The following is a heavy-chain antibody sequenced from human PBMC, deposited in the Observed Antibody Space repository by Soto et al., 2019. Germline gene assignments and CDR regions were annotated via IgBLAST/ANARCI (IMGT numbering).Heavy chain of an antibody. J-gene: IGHJ4*02. CDR3: ARGKSGYYPYFDN. CDR1: GDFISSYY. D-gene: IGHD3-22*01. V-gene: IGHV4-59*01. Sequence: SETLSLTCSVSGDFISSYYWSWIRQPPGKGLEWIGYVYYSGSTNYNPSLKSRVTISVDTSKKQFSLKLRSVTAADTAVYFCARGKSGYYPYFDNWGQGTLVTVSS. CDR2: VYYSGST.